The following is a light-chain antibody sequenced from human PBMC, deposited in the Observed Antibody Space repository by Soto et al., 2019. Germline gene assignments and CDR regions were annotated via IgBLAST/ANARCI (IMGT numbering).Light chain of an antibody. J-gene: IGKJ1*01. CDR3: LQHYAYPWT. CDR1: QDISRF. Sequence: DIQMTQSPSAVSASVGHRVTITCRARQDISRFLAWFQQNPGKVPKRLVYLATALQNGAPSRFSGSGSGTEFNFTISSLQPEDFETYYCLQHYAYPWTFGQGTKVDIK. V-gene: IGKV1-17*03. CDR2: LAT.